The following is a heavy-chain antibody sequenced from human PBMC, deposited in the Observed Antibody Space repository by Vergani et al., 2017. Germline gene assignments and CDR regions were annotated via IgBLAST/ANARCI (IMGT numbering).Heavy chain of an antibody. J-gene: IGHJ4*02. CDR1: GFTFSSYW. CDR3: ARDGYYDDVWGSYRPHYFDY. D-gene: IGHD3-16*02. Sequence: EVQLVESGGGLVQPGGSLRLSCAASGFTFSSYWMSWVRQAPGKGLEWVANIKQDGSEKYYVDSVKGRFTISRDNAKNSLYLQMNSLRAEDTAVYYCARDGYYDDVWGSYRPHYFDYWGQGTLVTVSS. CDR2: IKQDGSEK. V-gene: IGHV3-7*01.